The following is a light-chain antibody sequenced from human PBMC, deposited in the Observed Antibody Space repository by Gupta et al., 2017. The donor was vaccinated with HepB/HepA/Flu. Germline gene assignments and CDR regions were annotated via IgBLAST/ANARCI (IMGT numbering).Light chain of an antibody. Sequence: QSALTQPPSASGSPGQSVTISCTGTSSDIGAYNFVSWYQQHPGKVPKLIIYEVTQRPAGVPDRFSGSKSGTTAYLTVSGLQAEDEDDYYCSSYAGNNNLFGGGTELIFL. CDR1: SSDIGAYNF. CDR2: EVT. V-gene: IGLV2-8*01. J-gene: IGLJ2*01. CDR3: SSYAGNNNL.